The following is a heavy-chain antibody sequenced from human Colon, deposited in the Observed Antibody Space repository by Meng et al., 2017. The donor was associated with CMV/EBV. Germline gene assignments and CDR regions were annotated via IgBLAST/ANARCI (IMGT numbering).Heavy chain of an antibody. J-gene: IGHJ4*02. V-gene: IGHV3-30*04. Sequence: GESLKISCAASGFTLNSYGFHWVRQAPGQGLEWVTFISYDASNKYYADSVKGRFTISRDNSENTLFLQMSSLRNEDTAIYYCVKDHIPASLTVVLRSSFGSWGQGAPVTVSS. CDR1: GFTLNSYG. D-gene: IGHD2-2*01. CDR2: ISYDASNK. CDR3: VKDHIPASLTVVLRSSFGS.